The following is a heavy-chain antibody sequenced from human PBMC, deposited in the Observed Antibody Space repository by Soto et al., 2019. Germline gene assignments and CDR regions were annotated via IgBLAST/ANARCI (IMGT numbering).Heavy chain of an antibody. D-gene: IGHD5-12*01. J-gene: IGHJ4*02. CDR2: ITKGGETT. V-gene: IGHV3-11*01. CDR3: ARDPQRRDGYNFDS. Sequence: QVQLVESGGGLVEPGGSLRLSCAGSGFIFTDYSLSWIRQAPGKGLEWVSYITKGGETTQHADSVKGRFTISRDNAKKVLFLQMNSLRAEDTAVYYCARDPQRRDGYNFDSWGRGTLVTVSS. CDR1: GFIFTDYS.